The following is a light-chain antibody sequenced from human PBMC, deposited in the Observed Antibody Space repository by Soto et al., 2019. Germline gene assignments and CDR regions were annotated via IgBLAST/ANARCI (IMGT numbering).Light chain of an antibody. CDR2: GAS. Sequence: EIVLTQSPGTLSLSPGEGATLSCRASQSVSTTYIAWFQQKPGQAPRLLISGASRRATGIPDRFSGSGSGTDFTLTISRLEPEDFAVYYCQQYGSSPYTFGQGTKVDIK. CDR1: QSVSTTY. J-gene: IGKJ2*01. CDR3: QQYGSSPYT. V-gene: IGKV3-20*01.